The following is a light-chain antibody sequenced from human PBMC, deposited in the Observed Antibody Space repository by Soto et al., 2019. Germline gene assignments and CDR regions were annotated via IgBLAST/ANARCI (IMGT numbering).Light chain of an antibody. V-gene: IGKV3-20*01. CDR2: DAS. J-gene: IGKJ5*01. CDR3: QQYGSSSIT. Sequence: EIVLTQSPGTLSLSPGERATLSCRASQSVSSSYLAWYQQKPGQAPRLLIYDASSRATGITDRFSGSGSGTDFTLTISRLEPEDFAMYYCQQYGSSSITFGQGTRLEIK. CDR1: QSVSSSY.